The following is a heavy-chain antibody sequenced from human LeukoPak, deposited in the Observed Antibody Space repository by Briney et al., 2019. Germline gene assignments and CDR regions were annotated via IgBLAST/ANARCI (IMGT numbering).Heavy chain of an antibody. V-gene: IGHV3-53*01. J-gene: IGHJ5*02. CDR1: GFTVNHIY. CDR3: ARVPVLFWSGAYDL. CDR2: IYSAGAT. Sequence: GGPLRLSCVASGFTVNHIYMNWVRQAPGKGLEWVSAIYSAGATNYADSVRGRFTISRDISKNTLYLQMNSLRAEDTAVYYCARVPVLFWSGAYDLWGQGTLVTVSS. D-gene: IGHD3-3*01.